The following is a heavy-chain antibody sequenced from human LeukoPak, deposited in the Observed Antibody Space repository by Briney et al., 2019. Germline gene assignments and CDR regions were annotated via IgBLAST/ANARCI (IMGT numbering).Heavy chain of an antibody. CDR3: ASNYLYSGSSGIYFDY. V-gene: IGHV3-48*02. D-gene: IGHD1-26*01. Sequence: GESLQISCAASGFTFSSYSMNWVRQAPGKGLEWVSYISSSSSTIYYADSVKGRFTISRDNAKNSLYLQMNSLRDEDTAVYYCASNYLYSGSSGIYFDYWGQGTLVTVSS. J-gene: IGHJ4*02. CDR2: ISSSSSTI. CDR1: GFTFSSYS.